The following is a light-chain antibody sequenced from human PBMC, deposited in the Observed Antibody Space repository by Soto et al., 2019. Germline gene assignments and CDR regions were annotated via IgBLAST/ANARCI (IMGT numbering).Light chain of an antibody. CDR3: SSYTSSSTLVV. V-gene: IGLV2-14*01. Sequence: QSALTQPASVSGSPGQSITISCTGTSSDVGGYNYVSWYQQHPGKAPKLMIYEVSNRPSGLSNRFSGSKSGNTASLTISGLQAEDDADYYCSSYTSSSTLVVFGGGTKVTVL. J-gene: IGLJ2*01. CDR2: EVS. CDR1: SSDVGGYNY.